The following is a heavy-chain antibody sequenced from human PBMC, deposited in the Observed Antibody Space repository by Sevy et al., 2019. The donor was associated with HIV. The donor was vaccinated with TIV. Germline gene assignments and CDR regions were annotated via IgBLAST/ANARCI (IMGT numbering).Heavy chain of an antibody. CDR1: GYTLSKLS. CDR2: FDPEDGET. J-gene: IGHJ6*02. V-gene: IGHV1-24*01. D-gene: IGHD3-3*01. Sequence: ASVKVSCKVSGYTLSKLSMHWVRQAPGKGPEWMGGFDPEDGETIYAQKFQGRVTMTEDTSTDTAYMELSSLRSEDTAVYYCATLDFWSDYPLYGMDVWSQGTTVTVSS. CDR3: ATLDFWSDYPLYGMDV.